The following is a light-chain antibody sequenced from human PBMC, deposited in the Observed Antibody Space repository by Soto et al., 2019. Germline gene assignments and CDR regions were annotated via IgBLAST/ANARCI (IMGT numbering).Light chain of an antibody. CDR3: QQRGTWPVT. CDR2: DAS. CDR1: QSVSSY. Sequence: EIVLTQSPATLSLSPGERATLSCRASQSVSSYFAWYQQKPGQAPRLLIYDASNRATGIPARFSGSGSGTDFTLTSSSLEPDDFEVYYCQQRGTWPVTFGQGTRVDIK. J-gene: IGKJ1*01. V-gene: IGKV3-11*01.